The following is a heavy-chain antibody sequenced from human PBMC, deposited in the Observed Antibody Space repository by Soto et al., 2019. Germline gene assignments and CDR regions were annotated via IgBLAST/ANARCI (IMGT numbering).Heavy chain of an antibody. J-gene: IGHJ2*01. D-gene: IGHD4-17*01. V-gene: IGHV3-23*01. Sequence: EVQLLESGGGLVQPGGSLRLSCAASGFTFSSYAMNWVRQAPGKGLEWVSVISGSGGSTYYADAVKGRFTISRDKSKNTLYLGLKSMRAEDTAVYYFGTRTVGWYFDLWGRGTLVTVSS. CDR2: ISGSGGST. CDR1: GFTFSSYA. CDR3: GTRTVGWYFDL.